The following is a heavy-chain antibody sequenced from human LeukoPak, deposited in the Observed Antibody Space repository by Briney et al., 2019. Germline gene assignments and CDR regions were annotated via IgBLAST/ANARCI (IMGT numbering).Heavy chain of an antibody. J-gene: IGHJ4*02. V-gene: IGHV4-59*01. CDR1: GGSISSYY. CDR3: ARGGHDFWSGYYGVGFDY. Sequence: SETLSLACTVSGGSISSYYWSWIRQPPGKGLEWIGYIYYSGSTNYSPSLKSRVTISVDTSKNQFSLKLSSVTAADTAVYYCARGGHDFWSGYYGVGFDYWGQGTLVTVSS. D-gene: IGHD3-3*01. CDR2: IYYSGST.